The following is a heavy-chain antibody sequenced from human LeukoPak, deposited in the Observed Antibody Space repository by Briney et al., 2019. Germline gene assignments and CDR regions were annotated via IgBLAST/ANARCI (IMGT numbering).Heavy chain of an antibody. Sequence: GGSLRLSCAASGFTFSSYVMSWVRQAPGKGLEWVSGISGGGGSTNYTDSVKGRFTISGDNSKNTVYLQMNSLRAEDTALYYCAKGGVYGDYYFDYWGQGTLVTVSS. D-gene: IGHD4-17*01. CDR2: ISGGGGST. J-gene: IGHJ4*02. CDR1: GFTFSSYV. V-gene: IGHV3-23*01. CDR3: AKGGVYGDYYFDY.